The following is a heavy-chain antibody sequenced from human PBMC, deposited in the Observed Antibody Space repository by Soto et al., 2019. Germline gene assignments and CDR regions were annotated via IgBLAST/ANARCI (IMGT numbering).Heavy chain of an antibody. CDR2: IIPIFGTA. D-gene: IGHD6-6*01. Sequence: ASVKVSCKASGGTFSSYAISWVRQAPGQGLEWMGGIIPIFGTANYAQKFQGRVTITADESTSTAYMELSSLRSEDTAVYYCARGGPKDVYSSSYRFDYWGQGTLVTVSS. V-gene: IGHV1-69*13. CDR1: GGTFSSYA. CDR3: ARGGPKDVYSSSYRFDY. J-gene: IGHJ4*02.